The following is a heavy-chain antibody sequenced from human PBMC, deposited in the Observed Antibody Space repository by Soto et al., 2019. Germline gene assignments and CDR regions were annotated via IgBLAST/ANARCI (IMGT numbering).Heavy chain of an antibody. CDR1: GYSFTSYW. J-gene: IGHJ6*02. Sequence: PGESLKISCKGSGYSFTSYWISWVRQMPGKGLEWMGRIDPSDSYTNYSPSFQGHVTISADKSISTAYLQWSSLKASDTAMYYCARLLVGVPAEYYYYGMDVWGQGTTVTVSS. V-gene: IGHV5-10-1*01. D-gene: IGHD2-2*01. CDR2: IDPSDSYT. CDR3: ARLLVGVPAEYYYYGMDV.